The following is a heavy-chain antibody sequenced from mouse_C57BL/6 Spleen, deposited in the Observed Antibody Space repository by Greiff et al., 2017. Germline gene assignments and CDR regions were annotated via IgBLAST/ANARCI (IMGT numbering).Heavy chain of an antibody. V-gene: IGHV1-15*01. J-gene: IGHJ2*01. D-gene: IGHD1-1*01. Sequence: QVQLQQSGAELVRPGASVTLSCKASGYTFTDYEMHWVKQTPVHGLEWIGAIDPETGGTAYNQKFKGKAILTADKSSSTAYMELRSLTSEDSAVYYCTRRYYGFDYWGQGTTLTVSS. CDR2: IDPETGGT. CDR3: TRRYYGFDY. CDR1: GYTFTDYE.